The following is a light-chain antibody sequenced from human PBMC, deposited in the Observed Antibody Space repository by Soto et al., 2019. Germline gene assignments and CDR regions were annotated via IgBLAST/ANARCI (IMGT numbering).Light chain of an antibody. CDR1: QSVSNY. V-gene: IGKV3-11*01. J-gene: IGKJ1*01. Sequence: EIVLTQSPATLSLSPGERATLSCWASQSVSNYFVWYQQKPGQAPGLLIYDASKRATGIPARFSGSGSGTDFTLTISSLEPEDFAVYYCQQRSIWPWTFSQGTKVDIK. CDR3: QQRSIWPWT. CDR2: DAS.